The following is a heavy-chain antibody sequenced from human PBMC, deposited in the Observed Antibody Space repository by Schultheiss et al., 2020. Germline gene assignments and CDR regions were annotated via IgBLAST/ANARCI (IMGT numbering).Heavy chain of an antibody. CDR2: FDPEDGET. D-gene: IGHD3-22*01. Sequence: ASVKVSCKVSGYTLTELSMHWVRQAPGKGLEWMGGFDPEDGETIYAQKFQGRVTMTEDTSTDTAYMELSSLRSEDTAVYYCATDGDSSGYRGYYYGMDVWGQGTTVTVSS. V-gene: IGHV1-24*01. CDR1: GYTLTELS. CDR3: ATDGDSSGYRGYYYGMDV. J-gene: IGHJ6*02.